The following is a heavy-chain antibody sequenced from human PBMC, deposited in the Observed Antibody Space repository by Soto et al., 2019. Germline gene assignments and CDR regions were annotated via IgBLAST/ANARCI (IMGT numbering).Heavy chain of an antibody. CDR1: GFTFSTYT. Sequence: GGSLRLSCAASGFTFSTYTMRWVRQAPGKGLEWVSTISSSGADTYYADSVKGRFTISRDNSKNTLYLQMNSLRAEDTAIYYCAKKTSTRPTGAFDIWGQGTMVTVSS. J-gene: IGHJ3*02. CDR2: ISSSGADT. CDR3: AKKTSTRPTGAFDI. D-gene: IGHD1-1*01. V-gene: IGHV3-23*01.